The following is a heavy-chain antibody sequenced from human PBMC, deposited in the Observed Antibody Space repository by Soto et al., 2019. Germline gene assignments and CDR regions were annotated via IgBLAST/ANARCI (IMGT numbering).Heavy chain of an antibody. CDR1: GGSISSGGYY. CDR3: AIGPTTFFWFDP. Sequence: QVQLQESGPGLVKPSETLSLTCTVSGGSISSGGYYWSWIRQHPGKGLEWIGYIYYSGNTYYNPSLKQRVTISVYTSKNQFSLNLSSVTAADTAVYYCAIGPTTFFWFDPWGQGTLVTVSS. CDR2: IYYSGNT. D-gene: IGHD3-16*01. J-gene: IGHJ5*02. V-gene: IGHV4-31*03.